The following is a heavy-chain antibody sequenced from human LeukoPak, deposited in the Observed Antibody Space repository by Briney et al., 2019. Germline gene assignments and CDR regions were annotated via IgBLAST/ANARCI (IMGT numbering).Heavy chain of an antibody. CDR1: GFTFSSYA. CDR3: AKDYRYYDSSGYYGLFDY. CDR2: ISGSGGST. J-gene: IGHJ4*02. D-gene: IGHD3-22*01. Sequence: GGSLRLSCAASGFTFSSYAMSWVRQAPGKGLEWVSAISGSGGSTYYADSVKGRFTISRDNSKNTLYLQMNSLRAEDTAAYYCAKDYRYYDSSGYYGLFDYWGQGTLVTVSS. V-gene: IGHV3-23*01.